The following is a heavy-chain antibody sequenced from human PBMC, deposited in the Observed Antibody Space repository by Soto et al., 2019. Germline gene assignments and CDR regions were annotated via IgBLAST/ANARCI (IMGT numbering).Heavy chain of an antibody. D-gene: IGHD2-15*01. CDR3: ARGLGYCSGGSCYSGGNHLFDY. V-gene: IGHV1-2*04. Sequence: ASVKGACKASGYTFTGDYMHWVRQAPGQGLEWMGWINPNSGGTNYAQKFQGWVTMTRDTSISTAYMELSRLRSDDTAVYYCARGLGYCSGGSCYSGGNHLFDYWGQGTLVTVSS. CDR2: INPNSGGT. CDR1: GYTFTGDY. J-gene: IGHJ4*02.